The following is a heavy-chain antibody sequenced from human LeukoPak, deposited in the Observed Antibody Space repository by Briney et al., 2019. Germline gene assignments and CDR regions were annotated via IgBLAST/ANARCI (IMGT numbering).Heavy chain of an antibody. CDR1: GGSISSSSYY. CDR2: IYHSGST. J-gene: IGHJ2*01. V-gene: IGHV4-61*01. CDR3: ARDKGPYWYFDL. Sequence: TSETLSLTCTVSGGSISSSSYYWGWIRQPPGKGLEWIGNIYHSGSTDYNPSLKSRVTISIDTSKNQISLRLSSVTAADTAVYHCARDKGPYWYFDLWGRGTLVTVSS.